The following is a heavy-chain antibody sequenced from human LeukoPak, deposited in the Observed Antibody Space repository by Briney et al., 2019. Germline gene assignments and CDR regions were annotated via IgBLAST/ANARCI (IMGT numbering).Heavy chain of an antibody. CDR2: ISYDGSNK. D-gene: IGHD6-13*01. Sequence: GGSLRLSCAASGFTFSSYGMHWVRQAPGKGLEWVAVISYDGSNKYYADSVKGRFTISRDNSKNTLYLQMNSLRAEDTAVYYCRPPSIAAAGTQPPDWGQGTMVTVSS. V-gene: IGHV3-30*03. CDR3: RPPSIAAAGTQPPD. J-gene: IGHJ3*01. CDR1: GFTFSSYG.